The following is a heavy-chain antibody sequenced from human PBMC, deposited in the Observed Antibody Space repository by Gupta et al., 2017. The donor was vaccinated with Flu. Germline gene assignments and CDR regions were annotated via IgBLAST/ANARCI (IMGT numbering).Heavy chain of an antibody. J-gene: IGHJ6*02. CDR2: INHSGST. CDR3: ATGGYSGYPVAPGFYYYGMDV. D-gene: IGHD5-12*01. Sequence: QVQLQQWGAGLLKPSETLSLTCAVYGGSFSGYYWSWIRQPPGKGLEWIGEINHSGSTNYNPSLKSRVTISVDTSKNQFSLKLSSVTAADTAVYYCATGGYSGYPVAPGFYYYGMDVWGQGTTVTVSS. V-gene: IGHV4-34*01. CDR1: GGSFSGYY.